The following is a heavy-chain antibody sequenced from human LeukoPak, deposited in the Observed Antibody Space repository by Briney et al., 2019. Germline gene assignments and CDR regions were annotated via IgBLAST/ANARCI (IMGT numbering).Heavy chain of an antibody. V-gene: IGHV1-24*01. CDR2: FDPEDGET. CDR3: ATLSLDTAMNFDY. J-gene: IGHJ4*02. Sequence: ASVRVSCKVSGYTLTELSMHWVRQAPGKGLEWMGGFDPEDGETIYAQKFQGRVTMTEDTSTDTAYMELSSLRSEDTAVYYCATLSLDTAMNFDYWGQGTLVTVSS. CDR1: GYTLTELS. D-gene: IGHD5-18*01.